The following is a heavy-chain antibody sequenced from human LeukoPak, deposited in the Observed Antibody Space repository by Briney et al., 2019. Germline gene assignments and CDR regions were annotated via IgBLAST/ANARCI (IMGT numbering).Heavy chain of an antibody. CDR3: AKDRPGEAWFDY. D-gene: IGHD7-27*01. CDR1: GFTFSGHA. CDR2: FSTSGGST. Sequence: GGSLRLSCAASGFTFSGHAMSWVRPAPGKGLEWVSGFSTSGGSTYYGNSVKGRFAISRDNSKNMVYLQMNRLRAEDTAVYYCAKDRPGEAWFDYWGQGTLVAVSS. J-gene: IGHJ4*02. V-gene: IGHV3-23*01.